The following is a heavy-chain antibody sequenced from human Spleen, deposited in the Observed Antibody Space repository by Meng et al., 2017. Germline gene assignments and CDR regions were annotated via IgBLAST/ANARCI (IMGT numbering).Heavy chain of an antibody. J-gene: IGHJ3*02. CDR2: IHWNGGST. CDR3: AKFLGSSWGAFDI. V-gene: IGHV3-20*04. CDR1: GFTFDDYG. Sequence: GSRKISGAASGFTFDDYGMSWVRQAPGKGLEWGSGIHWNGGSTGYADSVKGRFTISRDNAKNSLYLQMNSLRAEDTALYYCAKFLGSSWGAFDIWGQGTMATVSS. D-gene: IGHD3-16*01.